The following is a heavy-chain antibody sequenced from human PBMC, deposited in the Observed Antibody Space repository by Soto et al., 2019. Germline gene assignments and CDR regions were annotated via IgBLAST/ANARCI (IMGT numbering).Heavy chain of an antibody. Sequence: ASVNVSCKASGYTFTSYGISWVRQAPGQGLEWMGWISAYNGNTNYAQKLQGRVTMTTDTSTSTAYMELRSLRSDDTAVYYCARGEVYGDYVYNFDYWGQGTLVTVSS. CDR2: ISAYNGNT. V-gene: IGHV1-18*04. J-gene: IGHJ4*02. CDR3: ARGEVYGDYVYNFDY. D-gene: IGHD4-17*01. CDR1: GYTFTSYG.